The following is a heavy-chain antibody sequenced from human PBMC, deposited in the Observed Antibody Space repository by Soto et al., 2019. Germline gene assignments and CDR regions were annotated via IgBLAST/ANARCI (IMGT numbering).Heavy chain of an antibody. Sequence: PSETLSLTCTVSGGSISSSSYYWGWIRQPPGKGLEWVGSIYYSGSTYYNPSLRSRVTISVDTSKNQFSLKLSSVTAADTAVYYCARRGIVVVVAATKAWFDPWGRGTLVTVSS. D-gene: IGHD2-15*01. CDR1: GGSISSSSYY. J-gene: IGHJ5*02. V-gene: IGHV4-39*01. CDR3: ARRGIVVVVAATKAWFDP. CDR2: IYYSGST.